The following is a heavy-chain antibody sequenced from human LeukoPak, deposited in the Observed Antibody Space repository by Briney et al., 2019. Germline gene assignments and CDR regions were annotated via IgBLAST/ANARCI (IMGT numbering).Heavy chain of an antibody. CDR3: VKDLKGSYKFVY. V-gene: IGHV3-64D*09. Sequence: GGSLRLSCSASGFTFSSYAMHSVRQAPGKGLEYVSGINDNGGRTHFADSVKGRFTISRDNSKNTVYLQMSSLRAEDTAVYYCVKDLKGSYKFVYWGQGTLVTVSS. J-gene: IGHJ4*02. CDR2: INDNGGRT. D-gene: IGHD1-26*01. CDR1: GFTFSSYA.